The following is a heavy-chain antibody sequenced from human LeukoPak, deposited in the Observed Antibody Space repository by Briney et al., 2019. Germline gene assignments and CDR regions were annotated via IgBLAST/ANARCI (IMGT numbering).Heavy chain of an antibody. V-gene: IGHV3-33*01. J-gene: IGHJ4*02. CDR1: GFTFSSYG. Sequence: GRSLRLSCAASGFTFSSYGMHWLRQAPGKGLEWVAAIWYDGNNKYYADSAKGRFAISRDNSKNTLYLLMNSLRAEDTAVYYCARSGYSYGYYFDYWGQGTLVTVSS. D-gene: IGHD5-18*01. CDR2: IWYDGNNK. CDR3: ARSGYSYGYYFDY.